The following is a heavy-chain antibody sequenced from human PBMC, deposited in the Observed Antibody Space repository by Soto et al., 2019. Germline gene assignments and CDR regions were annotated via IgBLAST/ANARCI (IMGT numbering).Heavy chain of an antibody. CDR3: ARDRDYYSDSSGYYLGAKLDDYYGMDV. CDR1: GYTFTSYY. J-gene: IGHJ6*02. V-gene: IGHV1-46*01. D-gene: IGHD3-22*01. Sequence: QVQLVQSGAEVKKPGASVKVSCKASGYTFTSYYMHWVRQAPGQGLEWMGIINPSGGSTGYAQKVQGRGSMTRDTSTSTVYMEMSRLRSEDTAVYYCARDRDYYSDSSGYYLGAKLDDYYGMDVWGQGTTVTVSS. CDR2: INPSGGST.